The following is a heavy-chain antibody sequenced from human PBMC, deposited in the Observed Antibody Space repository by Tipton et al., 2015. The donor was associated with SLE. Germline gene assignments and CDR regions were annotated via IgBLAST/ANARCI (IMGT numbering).Heavy chain of an antibody. Sequence: TLSLTCAVYGGSFSGYYWSWSRQPPGKGLEWIGEINHSGSTNHNPSLKSRVTISVDTSRNQFSLKLSSVTAAETAVYYCARPWSSSWYYFDYWGQGTLVTVPS. J-gene: IGHJ4*02. CDR2: INHSGST. V-gene: IGHV4-34*01. D-gene: IGHD6-13*01. CDR3: ARPWSSSWYYFDY. CDR1: GGSFSGYY.